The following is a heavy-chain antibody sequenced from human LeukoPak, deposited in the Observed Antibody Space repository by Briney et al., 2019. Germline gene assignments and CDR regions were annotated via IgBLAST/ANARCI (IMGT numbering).Heavy chain of an antibody. D-gene: IGHD1/OR15-1a*01. CDR2: IYSGGST. V-gene: IGHV3-53*01. J-gene: IGHJ4*02. CDR1: GFTVSSNY. CDR3: GPEGSSRTIDY. Sequence: GGSLRLSCAASGFTVSSNYMSWVRQAPGKGLEWVSVIYSGGSTYYADSVKGRFTISKDNSRNTLHLQMDSLRTDDTAVYYCGPEGSSRTIDYWGQGTLVRVSS.